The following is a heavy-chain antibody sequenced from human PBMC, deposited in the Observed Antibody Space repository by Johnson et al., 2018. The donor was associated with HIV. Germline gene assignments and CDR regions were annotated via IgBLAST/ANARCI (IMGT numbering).Heavy chain of an antibody. Sequence: FTISRDNSKNTLYLQMNSLRAEDTAVYYCARGDYYDSSGFFIDAFDIWGQGTVVTVSS. J-gene: IGHJ3*02. CDR3: ARGDYYDSSGFFIDAFDI. V-gene: IGHV3-66*01. D-gene: IGHD3-22*01.